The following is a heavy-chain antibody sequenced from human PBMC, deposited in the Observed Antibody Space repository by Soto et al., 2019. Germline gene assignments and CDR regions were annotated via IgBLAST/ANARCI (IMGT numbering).Heavy chain of an antibody. Sequence: GGSLRLYCAASGFTFTRYSMNWVRQALGKRLEWVSSISSTTNYIYYGDSMKGRFTISRDNAKNSLYLEMNSLRAEDTAVYYCARESEDLTSNFDYWGQGTLVTVSS. J-gene: IGHJ4*02. CDR1: GFTFTRYS. V-gene: IGHV3-21*06. CDR2: ISSTTNYI. CDR3: ARESEDLTSNFDY.